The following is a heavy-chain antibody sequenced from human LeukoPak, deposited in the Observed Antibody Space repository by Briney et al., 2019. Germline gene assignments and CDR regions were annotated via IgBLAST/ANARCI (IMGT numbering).Heavy chain of an antibody. CDR3: ARHWSGWKYFDY. V-gene: IGHV4-59*08. J-gene: IGHJ4*02. D-gene: IGHD3-3*01. CDR2: IYYSGST. CDR1: GGSISGYY. Sequence: TSETLSLTCTVSGGSISGYYWSWIRQPPGKGLEWIGYIYYSGSTNYNPSLKSRVTISVDTSKNQLSLELSSVTAADTAVYYCARHWSGWKYFDYWGQGTLVTVSS.